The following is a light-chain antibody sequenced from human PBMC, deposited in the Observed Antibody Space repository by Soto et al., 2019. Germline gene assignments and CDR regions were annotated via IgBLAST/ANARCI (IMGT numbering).Light chain of an antibody. Sequence: QSVLTQPPSASGSPGQSVTISCTGTSSDVGGYNYVSWYQQHPGKAPKLMIYEVNKRPSGVPDRFSGSKSGNTASLTVSGLQAEDEADYYCSSYAVSHKLVFGTGTKVTVL. CDR1: SSDVGGYNY. CDR2: EVN. V-gene: IGLV2-8*01. J-gene: IGLJ1*01. CDR3: SSYAVSHKLV.